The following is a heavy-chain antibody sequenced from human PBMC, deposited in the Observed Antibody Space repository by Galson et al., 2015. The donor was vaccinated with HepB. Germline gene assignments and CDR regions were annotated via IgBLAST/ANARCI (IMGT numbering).Heavy chain of an antibody. D-gene: IGHD3-9*01. J-gene: IGHJ1*01. CDR2: VSATGGST. CDR3: AKEIYFDK. V-gene: IGHV3-23*01. CDR1: GFNFRSFA. Sequence: SLRLSCAVTGFNFRSFALRWVRQPPGRGLEWVSSVSATGGSTYYADAVRGRFTISRDNSENTLFLQMNSLRSEDTAIYYCAKEIYFDKWGQGTLVTVSS.